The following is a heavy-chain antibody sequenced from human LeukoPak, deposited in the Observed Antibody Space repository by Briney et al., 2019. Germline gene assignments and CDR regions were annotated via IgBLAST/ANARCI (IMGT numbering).Heavy chain of an antibody. J-gene: IGHJ5*02. CDR3: AAERGDSTWYNWLDP. D-gene: IGHD3-10*01. CDR1: GGSISSYY. V-gene: IGHV4-59*01. Sequence: SETLSLTCTVSGGSISSYYWTWIRQPPGKGLEWLGYVYHTGSTHYNPSLEGRLSVSVDTSKNQFSLTLTSVTAADTALYYCAAERGDSTWYNWLDPWGQGALVTVSP. CDR2: VYHTGST.